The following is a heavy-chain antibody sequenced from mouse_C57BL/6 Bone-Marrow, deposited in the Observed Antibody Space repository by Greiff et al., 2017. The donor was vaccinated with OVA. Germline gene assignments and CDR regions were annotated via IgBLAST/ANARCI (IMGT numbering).Heavy chain of an antibody. CDR2: IYPRDGST. V-gene: IGHV1-78*01. Sequence: VQLQQSDAELVKPGASVKISCKVSGYTFTDHTIHWLKQRPEQGLEWIGYIYPRDGSTKYNEKFKGKATLTADKSSSTAYMQLNSLTSEDSAVYFCARNWDEGSYAMDYWGQGTSVTVSS. CDR1: GYTFTDHT. D-gene: IGHD4-1*01. CDR3: ARNWDEGSYAMDY. J-gene: IGHJ4*01.